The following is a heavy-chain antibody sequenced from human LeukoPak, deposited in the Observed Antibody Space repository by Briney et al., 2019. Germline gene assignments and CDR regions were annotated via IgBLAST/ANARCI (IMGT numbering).Heavy chain of an antibody. J-gene: IGHJ4*02. Sequence: GGSLRLSCAASGFTFSAYAMSWVRQAPGKGLEWVSSISGSGGITYYADSAKGRFTISRDNSKNTLYLQMNSLRGEDTAVYYCAKLRMVRGVFTDYYFDYWGQGTLVTVSS. CDR3: AKLRMVRGVFTDYYFDY. D-gene: IGHD3-10*01. CDR2: ISGSGGIT. CDR1: GFTFSAYA. V-gene: IGHV3-23*01.